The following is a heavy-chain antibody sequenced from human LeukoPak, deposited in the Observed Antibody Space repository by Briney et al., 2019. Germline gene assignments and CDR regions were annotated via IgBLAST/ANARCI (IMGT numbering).Heavy chain of an antibody. Sequence: GGSLRLSCAVSGFPFSFYEMNWVRQAPGKGLEWVSNIGSSGTTIYYTDSVKGRFSISRDNAKSSLYLQMNSLRVEDTAVYYCALLAVASDFDYWGQGALVTVSS. CDR3: ALLAVASDFDY. CDR2: IGSSGTTI. J-gene: IGHJ4*02. V-gene: IGHV3-48*03. CDR1: GFPFSFYE. D-gene: IGHD6-19*01.